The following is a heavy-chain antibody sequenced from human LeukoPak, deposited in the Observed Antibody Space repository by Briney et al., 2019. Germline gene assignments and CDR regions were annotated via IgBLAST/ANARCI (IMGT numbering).Heavy chain of an antibody. V-gene: IGHV1-46*01. CDR1: GYTFTSYY. Sequence: ASVKVSCKASGYTFTSYYMHWVRQAPGQGLEWMGIINPSGGSTSYAQKFQGRVTMTRDTSTSTVYMELSSLRSEDTAVYYCARVPRRLGEFSHFDYWGQGTLVTVSS. J-gene: IGHJ4*02. CDR3: ARVPRRLGEFSHFDY. CDR2: INPSGGST. D-gene: IGHD3-10*01.